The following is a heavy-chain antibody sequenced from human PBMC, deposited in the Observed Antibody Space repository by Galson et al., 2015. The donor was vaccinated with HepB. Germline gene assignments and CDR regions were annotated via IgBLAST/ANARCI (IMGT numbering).Heavy chain of an antibody. Sequence: SLRLSCAASGLTFSSYAMHWVRQAPGKGLEWVAVISYDGSHKSYADSVKGRFTISRENSKSTLYLQMNSLIPEDTAVYYCARDEAGWFGEVTYYFDYWGQGTLVTVSS. CDR2: ISYDGSHK. CDR3: ARDEAGWFGEVTYYFDY. J-gene: IGHJ4*02. CDR1: GLTFSSYA. V-gene: IGHV3-30*04. D-gene: IGHD3-10*01.